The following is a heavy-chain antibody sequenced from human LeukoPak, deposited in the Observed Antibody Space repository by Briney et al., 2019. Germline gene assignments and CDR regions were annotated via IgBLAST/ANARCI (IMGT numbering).Heavy chain of an antibody. CDR3: ALWLPHDY. D-gene: IGHD5-12*01. V-gene: IGHV1-8*02. CDR2: MNPNSGNT. CDR1: GGTFSSYA. Sequence: ASVKVSCKASGGTFSSYAISWVRQAPGQGLEWMGWMNPNSGNTGYAQKFQGRVTMTRNTSISTAYMELSSLRSEDTAVYYCALWLPHDYWGQGTLVTVSS. J-gene: IGHJ4*02.